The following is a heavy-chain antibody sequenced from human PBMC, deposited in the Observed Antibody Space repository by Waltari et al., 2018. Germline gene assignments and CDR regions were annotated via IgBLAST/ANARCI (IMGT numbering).Heavy chain of an antibody. J-gene: IGHJ5*02. CDR1: GYTFTGSY. V-gene: IGHV1-2*02. Sequence: QVRLVQSGAEVKKPGASVKVPCQASGYTFTGSYIHWVRQAPGQGLECMGWINPNSGGTNYAQKFQGRVTMTRDTSITTAYMELSRLRSDDTAVYYCARDYSGDNWFDPWGQGTLVTVSS. CDR3: ARDYSGDNWFDP. D-gene: IGHD6-19*01. CDR2: INPNSGGT.